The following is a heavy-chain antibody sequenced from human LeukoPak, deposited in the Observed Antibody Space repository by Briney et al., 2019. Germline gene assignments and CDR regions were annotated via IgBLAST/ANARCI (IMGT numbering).Heavy chain of an antibody. CDR3: ARDPEIGWLRFYFDY. J-gene: IGHJ4*02. D-gene: IGHD5-12*01. CDR1: GYTFTSYG. CDR2: ISAYNGNT. V-gene: IGHV1-18*01. Sequence: ASVKVSCKASGYTFTSYGISWVRQAPGQGLEWMGWISAYNGNTNYAQKLQGRVTMTTDTSTSTAYMELSSLRSEDTAVYYCARDPEIGWLRFYFDYWGQGTLVTVSS.